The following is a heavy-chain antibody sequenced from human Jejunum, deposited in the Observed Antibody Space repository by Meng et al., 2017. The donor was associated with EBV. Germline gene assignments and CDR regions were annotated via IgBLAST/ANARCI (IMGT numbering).Heavy chain of an antibody. CDR3: TREWGADY. CDR1: GFTFSGHA. CDR2: ISNDGNNK. J-gene: IGHJ4*02. V-gene: IGHV3-30-3*01. Sequence: QVQLVESGGGVVQPGMSLRLSCVASGFTFSGHAMQWVRQAPGKGLKWVALISNDGNNKYYADSVKGRFTISRDNSKSTLYLQMNSLRVDDTALYYCTREWGADYWGQGTLVTVSS. D-gene: IGHD3-16*01.